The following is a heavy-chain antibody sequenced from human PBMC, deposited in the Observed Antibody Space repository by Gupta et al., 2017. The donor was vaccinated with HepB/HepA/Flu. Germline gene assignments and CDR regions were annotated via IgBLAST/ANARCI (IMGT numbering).Heavy chain of an antibody. Sequence: QVQVQESGPGLVKPSQTLSLTCTVSGGAISSGGYYWSWLRQHPGKGLEWFGYIYYSGSTYYNPSLKILVTVSVDTSKNPFTLELSTVNAGDTDVYFRAGSMRVGIEVVPAPSRPGYFDLWGRGTLVTVSS. V-gene: IGHV4-31*01. CDR1: GGAISSGGYY. J-gene: IGHJ2*01. CDR2: IYYSGST. CDR3: AGSMRVGIEVVPAPSRPGYFDL. D-gene: IGHD2-2*01.